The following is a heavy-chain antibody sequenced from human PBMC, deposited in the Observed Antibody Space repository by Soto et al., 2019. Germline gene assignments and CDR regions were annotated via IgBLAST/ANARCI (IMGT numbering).Heavy chain of an antibody. D-gene: IGHD6-19*01. J-gene: IGHJ6*02. CDR3: ARVYPGSGWPYHYYGMDV. CDR2: IKQDGSEK. CDR1: GFTFSSYW. Sequence: EVQLVESGGGLVQPGGSPRLSCVASGFTFSSYWMSWVRQAPGKGLEWVANIKQDGSEKYYVDSVKDRFTISRDNAKNSLYLQMNSLRAEDSAVYYCARVYPGSGWPYHYYGMDVWGQGTTVTVSS. V-gene: IGHV3-7*01.